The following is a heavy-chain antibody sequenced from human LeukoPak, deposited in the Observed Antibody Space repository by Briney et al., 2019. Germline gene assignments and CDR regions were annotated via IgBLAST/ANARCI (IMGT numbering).Heavy chain of an antibody. CDR1: GFTFSSDG. D-gene: IGHD6-13*01. Sequence: GRSLRLSCAASGFTFSSDGMHWVRQAPGKGLEWLTFISYDANTKYYSDSVRGRFTVSRDNSKNTMYLQMNSLGPEDTAMYYCAKDRASSWSLDYWGQGNLVTVSS. J-gene: IGHJ4*02. CDR3: AKDRASSWSLDY. V-gene: IGHV3-30*18. CDR2: ISYDANTK.